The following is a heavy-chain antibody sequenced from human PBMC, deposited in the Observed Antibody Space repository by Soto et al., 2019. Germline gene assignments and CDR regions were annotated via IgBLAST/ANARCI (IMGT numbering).Heavy chain of an antibody. Sequence: GGSLRLSCAASGFTFSSYSMNWVRQAPGKGLEWVSYISSSSSTIYYADSVKGRFTISRDNAKNSLYLQMNSLRDEDTAVYYCARDLINRWQQLVRWAFDYWGQGTLVTVSS. J-gene: IGHJ4*02. CDR1: GFTFSSYS. D-gene: IGHD6-13*01. V-gene: IGHV3-48*02. CDR3: ARDLINRWQQLVRWAFDY. CDR2: ISSSSSTI.